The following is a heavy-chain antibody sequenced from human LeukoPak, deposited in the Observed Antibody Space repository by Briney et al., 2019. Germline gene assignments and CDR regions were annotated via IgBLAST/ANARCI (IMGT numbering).Heavy chain of an antibody. Sequence: SVKVSCKASGGTFSSDAISWVRQAPGQGLEWMGRIIPILGIANYAQKFQGRVTITADKSTSTAYMELSSLRSEDTAVYYCARGYYGSGSYSFDYYYGMDVWGQGTTVTVSS. D-gene: IGHD3-10*01. CDR1: GGTFSSDA. CDR3: ARGYYGSGSYSFDYYYGMDV. J-gene: IGHJ6*02. CDR2: IIPILGIA. V-gene: IGHV1-69*04.